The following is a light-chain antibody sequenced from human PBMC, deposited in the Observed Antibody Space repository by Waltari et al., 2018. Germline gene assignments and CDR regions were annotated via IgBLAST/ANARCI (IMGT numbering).Light chain of an antibody. CDR2: GVM. Sequence: QSALTQPATVSGSPGQSITISCTGTSSAFGGYNYVSWYQQHPGKAPKPLIPGVMNRPSGVSSRFSGSKSGNTASLTISGLQTEDEADYYCSSYTRSSTLYVFGTGTKVTVL. CDR1: SSAFGGYNY. V-gene: IGLV2-14*01. CDR3: SSYTRSSTLYV. J-gene: IGLJ1*01.